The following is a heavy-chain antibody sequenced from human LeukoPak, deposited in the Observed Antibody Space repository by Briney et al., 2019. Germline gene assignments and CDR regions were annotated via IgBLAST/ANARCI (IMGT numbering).Heavy chain of an antibody. Sequence: PGGSLRLSCAGSRFTFSSYAMSWVRQAPGKGLEWVSAISGSGGSTYYADSVKGRFTISRDNSKNTLYLQMNSLRAEDTAVYYCARDPIKYSYGEYYFDYWGQGTLVTVSS. J-gene: IGHJ4*02. V-gene: IGHV3-23*01. CDR2: ISGSGGST. CDR1: RFTFSSYA. D-gene: IGHD5-18*01. CDR3: ARDPIKYSYGEYYFDY.